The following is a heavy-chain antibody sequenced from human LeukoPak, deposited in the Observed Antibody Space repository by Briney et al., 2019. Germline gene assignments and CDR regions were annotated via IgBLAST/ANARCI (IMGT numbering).Heavy chain of an antibody. Sequence: SETLSLTCGVSGGSISSYYWSWIRQPPGKGLGWIGYIYYSGSTNYNPSLKSRVTISVDTSKNQFSLKLTSVTAADTAVYYCARVGGYASPFDPWGQGTLVTVSS. CDR2: IYYSGST. CDR1: GGSISSYY. CDR3: ARVGGYASPFDP. J-gene: IGHJ5*02. D-gene: IGHD5-18*01. V-gene: IGHV4-59*12.